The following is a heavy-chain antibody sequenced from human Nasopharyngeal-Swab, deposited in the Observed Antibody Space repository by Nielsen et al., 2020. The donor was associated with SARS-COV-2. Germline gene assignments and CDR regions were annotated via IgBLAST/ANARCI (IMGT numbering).Heavy chain of an antibody. CDR3: AREERTPMIVVVIAYAFDI. CDR1: GFTFSSYE. J-gene: IGHJ3*02. D-gene: IGHD3-22*01. Sequence: GESLKISCAASGFTFSSYEMNWVRQAPGKGLEWVSYISSSGSTIYYADSVKGRFTIPRDNAKNSLYLQMNSLRAEDTAVYYCAREERTPMIVVVIAYAFDIWGQGTMVTVSS. CDR2: ISSSGSTI. V-gene: IGHV3-48*03.